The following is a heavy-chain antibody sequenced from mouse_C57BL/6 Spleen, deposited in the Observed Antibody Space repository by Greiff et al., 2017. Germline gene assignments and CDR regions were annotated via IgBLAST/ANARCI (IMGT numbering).Heavy chain of an antibody. V-gene: IGHV14-4*01. J-gene: IGHJ3*01. Sequence: VQLKQSGAELVRPGASVKLSCTASGFNIKDDYMHWVKQRPEQGLEWIGWIDPENGDTEYASKFQGKATITADTSSNPAYLQLSSLTSEDTAVYYCTTAGTSGFAYWGQGTLVTVSA. CDR3: TTAGTSGFAY. D-gene: IGHD4-1*01. CDR1: GFNIKDDY. CDR2: IDPENGDT.